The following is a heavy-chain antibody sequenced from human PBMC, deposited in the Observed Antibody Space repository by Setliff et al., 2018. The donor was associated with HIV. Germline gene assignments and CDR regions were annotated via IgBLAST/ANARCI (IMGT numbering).Heavy chain of an antibody. D-gene: IGHD3-10*02. V-gene: IGHV1-18*01. CDR2: ISTNNDLV. CDR1: GYTFTNYG. CDR3: ARDANYIRDY. Sequence: ASVKVSCKASGYTFTNYGVSWVRQAPGQGLGWMGWISTNNDLVGYAQKFQGRVTMTTDTSTSTAYMELTSLRSDDTAMYYCARDANYIRDYWGQGTLVTAPQ. J-gene: IGHJ4*02.